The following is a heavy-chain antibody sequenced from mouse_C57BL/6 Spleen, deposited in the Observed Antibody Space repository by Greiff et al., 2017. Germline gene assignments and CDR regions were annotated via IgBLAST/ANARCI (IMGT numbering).Heavy chain of an antibody. CDR2: IRNKANGYTT. D-gene: IGHD2-5*01. J-gene: IGHJ2*01. CDR1: GFTFTDYY. Sequence: EVQGVESGGGLVQPGGSLSLSCAASGFTFTDYYMSWVRQPPGKALGWLGFIRNKANGYTTEYSASVKGRFTISRDNSQSILYRQMNALRAEDSATYYCARYRAYYSKDCDYWGQGTTLTVSS. V-gene: IGHV7-3*01. CDR3: ARYRAYYSKDCDY.